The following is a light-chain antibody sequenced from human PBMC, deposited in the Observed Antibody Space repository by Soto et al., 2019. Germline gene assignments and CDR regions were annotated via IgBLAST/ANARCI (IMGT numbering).Light chain of an antibody. Sequence: QSALTQPASVSGSPGQSITISCTGTNSDVGAYNYVSWYQKYPGKAPKLVIYEVINRPSGVSNRFSGSKSGKTASLTISGLQAEDEADYFCCSYAGSNNWVFGGGTKVTVL. J-gene: IGLJ3*02. CDR2: EVI. V-gene: IGLV2-14*01. CDR3: CSYAGSNNWV. CDR1: NSDVGAYNY.